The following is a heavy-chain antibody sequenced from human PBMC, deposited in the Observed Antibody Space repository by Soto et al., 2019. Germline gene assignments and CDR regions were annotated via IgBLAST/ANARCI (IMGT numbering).Heavy chain of an antibody. D-gene: IGHD3-16*01. CDR3: AKGGALGY. J-gene: IGHJ4*02. CDR2: ISGSGGST. V-gene: IGHV3-23*01. CDR1: VFTFISYA. Sequence: GWSLRLSCASSVFTFISYAMSWVRQAPGKGLEWVSAISGSGGSTYYADSVKGRFTISRDNSKNTLYLQMNSLRAEDTAVYYCAKGGALGYWGQGTLVTVSS.